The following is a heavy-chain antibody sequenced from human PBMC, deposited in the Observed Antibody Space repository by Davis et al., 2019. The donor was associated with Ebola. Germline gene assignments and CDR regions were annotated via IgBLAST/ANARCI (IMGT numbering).Heavy chain of an antibody. V-gene: IGHV4-59*01. CDR3: ARGYYDSSGSFDL. CDR1: GGSISSYY. CDR2: IYYSGST. J-gene: IGHJ2*01. D-gene: IGHD3-22*01. Sequence: PSETLSLTCTVSGGSISSYYWSWIRQPPGKGLEWIGYIYYSGSTNYNPSLKSRVTISVDTSKNQFSLKLSSVTAADTAVYYCARGYYDSSGSFDLWGRGTLVTVSS.